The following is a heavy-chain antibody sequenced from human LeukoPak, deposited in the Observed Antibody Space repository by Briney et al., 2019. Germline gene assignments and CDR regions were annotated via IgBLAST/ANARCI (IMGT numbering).Heavy chain of an antibody. D-gene: IGHD6-6*01. CDR2: IYPGDSDT. CDR1: GYSFTSCW. V-gene: IGHV5-51*01. J-gene: IGHJ4*02. CDR3: AITSQSRRFDY. Sequence: GESLQISCKGSGYSFTSCWIGWVRQMPGKGLEWMGIIYPGDSDTRYSPSFQGQVTISADKSISTAYLQWSSLKASDTAMYYCAITSQSRRFDYWGQGTLVTVSS.